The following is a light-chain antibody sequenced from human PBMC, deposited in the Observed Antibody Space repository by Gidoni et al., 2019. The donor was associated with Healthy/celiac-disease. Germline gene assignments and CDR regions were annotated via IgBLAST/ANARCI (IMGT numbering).Light chain of an antibody. CDR1: QGISSY. CDR2: YAS. J-gene: IGKJ3*01. V-gene: IGKV1D-43*01. CDR3: QQYYSTPIT. Sequence: IRMTQSPFSLSASVGDRVTITCWASQGISSYLALYQQKPAKAPKLFIYYASSLQSVVPSRFSGSGSGTDYTLTISSLQPEDFATYYCQQYYSTPITFGPGTKVDIK.